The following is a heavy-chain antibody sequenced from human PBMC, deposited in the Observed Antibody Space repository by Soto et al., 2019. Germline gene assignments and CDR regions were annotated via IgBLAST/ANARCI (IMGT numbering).Heavy chain of an antibody. V-gene: IGHV1-69*01. D-gene: IGHD1-26*01. CDR1: GGTFSSYA. Sequence: QVQLVQSGAEVKKPGSSVKVSCKASGGTFSSYAISWVRQAPGQGLEWMGGIIPIFGTANYAQKFRGRVTITADESTSTAYMELSSLRSEDTAVYYCARGGGSYYLGAKVYYYYGMDVWGQGTTVTVSS. J-gene: IGHJ6*02. CDR3: ARGGGSYYLGAKVYYYYGMDV. CDR2: IIPIFGTA.